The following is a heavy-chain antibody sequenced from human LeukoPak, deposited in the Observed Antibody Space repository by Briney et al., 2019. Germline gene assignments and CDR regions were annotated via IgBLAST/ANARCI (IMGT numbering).Heavy chain of an antibody. V-gene: IGHV3-48*04. J-gene: IGHJ4*02. CDR3: ARVRVQCRVFDY. D-gene: IGHD2-2*01. CDR1: GFTFSSYS. Sequence: PGGSLRLSCAASGFTFSSYSMNWVRQAPGRGLEWVSYISSSGSTIYYADSVKGRFTISRDNAKNSLYLQMNSLRAEDTAVYYCARVRVQCRVFDYWGQGTLVTVSS. CDR2: ISSSGSTI.